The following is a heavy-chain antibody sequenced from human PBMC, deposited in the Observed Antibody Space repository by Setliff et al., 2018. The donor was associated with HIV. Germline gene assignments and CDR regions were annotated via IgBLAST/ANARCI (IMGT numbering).Heavy chain of an antibody. Sequence: SETLSLTCTVSGGSTNSGGYYWSWIRQHPGKGLEWIGYMSYNGSTYYNPSLKSRITISVDTSKNQFSLKLSSVTAADTAVYYCARSSGYYSTVFYWGQGTRVTVSS. J-gene: IGHJ4*02. CDR1: GGSTNSGGYY. V-gene: IGHV4-31*03. CDR3: ARSSGYYSTVFY. CDR2: MSYNGST. D-gene: IGHD3-22*01.